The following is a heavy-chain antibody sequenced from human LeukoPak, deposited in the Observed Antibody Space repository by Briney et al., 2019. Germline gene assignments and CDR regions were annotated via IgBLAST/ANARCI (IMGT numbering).Heavy chain of an antibody. CDR3: ASGSGTYSPDY. J-gene: IGHJ4*02. Sequence: ASVKVSCKASGYTFTGQYLHWVRQAPGQGLEWMGWINPNPNSGGTNYAQKFQGRVTMTRDTSISTAYMELSRLKSNDTAVYYCASGSGTYSPDYWGQGTLVNVSS. V-gene: IGHV1-2*02. D-gene: IGHD3-10*01. CDR1: GYTFTGQY. CDR2: INPNPNSGGT.